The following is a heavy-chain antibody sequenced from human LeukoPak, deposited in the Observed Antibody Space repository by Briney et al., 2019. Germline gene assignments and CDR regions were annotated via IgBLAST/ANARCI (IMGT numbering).Heavy chain of an antibody. CDR2: INPKNGDT. V-gene: IGHV1-2*02. J-gene: IGHJ4*02. Sequence: ASVKVSCKASGYTFTGHFIHWVRQAPTEGLEWMGWINPKNGDTKYAQKFQGRVTMTRDTSISTAYMELSRLRSDDTAVYYCARARFRYGSGSYGDYWGQGTLVTVSS. D-gene: IGHD3-10*01. CDR1: GYTFTGHF. CDR3: ARARFRYGSGSYGDY.